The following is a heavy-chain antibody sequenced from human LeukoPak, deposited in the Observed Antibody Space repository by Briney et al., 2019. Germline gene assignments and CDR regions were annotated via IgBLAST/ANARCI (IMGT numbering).Heavy chain of an antibody. V-gene: IGHV1-69*13. CDR1: GGTLSSYA. CDR2: MIPIFGTA. D-gene: IGHD5-12*01. J-gene: IGHJ4*02. Sequence: SVKVSCKASGGTLSSYAISWVRQAPGQGLEWMGGMIPIFGTANYAQKFQGRVTITADESTSTAYMELSSLRSEDTAVYYCARGGDGGYGLADYWGQGTLVTVSS. CDR3: ARGGDGGYGLADY.